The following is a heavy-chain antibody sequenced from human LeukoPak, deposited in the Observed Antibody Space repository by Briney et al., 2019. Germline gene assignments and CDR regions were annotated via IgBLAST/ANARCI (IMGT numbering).Heavy chain of an antibody. CDR2: IWYDGSNK. CDR3: ARELRGYCSSTSCPNNWFDP. Sequence: GGSLRLSCAASGFTFSSYGMHWVRQAPGKGLEWVAVIWYDGSNKYYADSVKGRFTTSRDNSKNTLYLQMNSLRAEDTAVYYCARELRGYCSSTSCPNNWFDPWGQGTLVTVSS. V-gene: IGHV3-33*01. D-gene: IGHD2-2*01. CDR1: GFTFSSYG. J-gene: IGHJ5*02.